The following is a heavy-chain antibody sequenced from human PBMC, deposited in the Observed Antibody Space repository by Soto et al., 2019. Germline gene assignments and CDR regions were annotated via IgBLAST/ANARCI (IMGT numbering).Heavy chain of an antibody. Sequence: GGSLRLSCAASGFTFDDYAMHWVRQAPGKGLEWVSGISWNSGSIGYADSVKGRFTISRDNAKNSLYLQMNSLRAEDTALYYCAKDGILQPLGYYYYYMDVWGKGTTVTVSS. CDR1: GFTFDDYA. D-gene: IGHD5-18*01. CDR2: ISWNSGSI. V-gene: IGHV3-9*01. J-gene: IGHJ6*03. CDR3: AKDGILQPLGYYYYYMDV.